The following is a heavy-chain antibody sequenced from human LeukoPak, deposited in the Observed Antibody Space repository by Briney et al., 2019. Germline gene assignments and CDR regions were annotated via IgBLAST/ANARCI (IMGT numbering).Heavy chain of an antibody. J-gene: IGHJ4*02. CDR1: GYSISSGYY. V-gene: IGHV4-38-2*02. CDR3: ARDVGTKGCSTIDY. CDR2: IYHSGST. Sequence: ASETLSLTCTVSGYSISSGYYWGWIRQPPGKGLEWIGSIYHSGSTYYNPSLKSRVTISVDTSKNQFSLKLSSVTAADTAVYYCARDVGTKGCSTIDYWGQGTLVTVSS. D-gene: IGHD1-26*01.